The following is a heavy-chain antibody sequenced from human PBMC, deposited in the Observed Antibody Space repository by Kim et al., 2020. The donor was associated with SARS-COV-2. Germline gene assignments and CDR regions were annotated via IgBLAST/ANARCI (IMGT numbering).Heavy chain of an antibody. CDR2: IDPSDSYT. J-gene: IGHJ4*02. V-gene: IGHV5-10-1*01. D-gene: IGHD3-10*01. CDR1: GYSFSSYW. Sequence: GESLKISCKGSGYSFSSYWITWVRQMPGKGLEWMGRIDPSDSYTNYSPSFQGHVTISTDKSIRTAYLQWSSLKASDTAMYCCARRENYGSGSHSDYWGQGTLVTVSS. CDR3: ARRENYGSGSHSDY.